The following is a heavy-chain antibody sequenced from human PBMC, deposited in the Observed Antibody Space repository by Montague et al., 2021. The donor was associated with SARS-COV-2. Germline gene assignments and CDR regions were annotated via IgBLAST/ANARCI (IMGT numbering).Heavy chain of an antibody. J-gene: IGHJ5*02. CDR3: ARDYHYDILTGYYFS. Sequence: SLRLSCAASGFTFSSYSMNWVRQAPGKGLEWVSSISSSSSYIYYADSVKGRFTISRDNAKNSLYPQMNSLRAEDTAVYYCARDYHYDILTGYYFSWGQGTLVTVSS. CDR2: ISSSSSYI. V-gene: IGHV3-21*01. CDR1: GFTFSSYS. D-gene: IGHD3-9*01.